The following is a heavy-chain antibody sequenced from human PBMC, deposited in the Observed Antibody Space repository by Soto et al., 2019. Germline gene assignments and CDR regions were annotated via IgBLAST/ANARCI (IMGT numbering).Heavy chain of an antibody. V-gene: IGHV3-30-3*01. CDR1: GFTFSSYA. D-gene: IGHD1-20*01. CDR2: ISYDGSNK. Sequence: SLRLSCAASGFTFSSYAMHWVRQAPGKGLEWVAVISYDGSNKYYADSVKGRFTISRDNSKNTLYLQMNSLRAEDTAVYYCAREFNWNYFDYWGQGTLVTVSS. CDR3: AREFNWNYFDY. J-gene: IGHJ4*02.